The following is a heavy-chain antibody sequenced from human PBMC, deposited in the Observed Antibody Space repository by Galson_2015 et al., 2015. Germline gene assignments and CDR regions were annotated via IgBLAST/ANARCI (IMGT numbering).Heavy chain of an antibody. CDR3: ARDLQRISVAGFFDH. D-gene: IGHD6-19*01. CDR2: TYYTSHWYS. V-gene: IGHV6-1*01. CDR1: GDSVSSPSAA. J-gene: IGHJ4*02. Sequence: CAISGDSVSSPSAAWNWIRQSPARGLEWLGRTYYTSHWYSHYAESVKSRLTISADTAKNQFSLQLTSVTPEDTAVYFCARDLQRISVAGFFDHWGQGTLVTVSS.